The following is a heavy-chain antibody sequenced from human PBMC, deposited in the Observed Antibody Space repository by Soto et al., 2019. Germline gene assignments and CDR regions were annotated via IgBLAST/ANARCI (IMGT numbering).Heavy chain of an antibody. Sequence: GASVKVSCKASGYTFTSYYMHWVRQAPGQGLEWMGIINPSGGSTSYAQKFQGWVTMTRDTSISTAYMELSRLRSDDTAVYYCARGDVNWKVVAATLDYWGQGTLGTVSS. J-gene: IGHJ4*02. D-gene: IGHD2-15*01. CDR3: ARGDVNWKVVAATLDY. CDR2: INPSGGST. CDR1: GYTFTSYY. V-gene: IGHV1-46*01.